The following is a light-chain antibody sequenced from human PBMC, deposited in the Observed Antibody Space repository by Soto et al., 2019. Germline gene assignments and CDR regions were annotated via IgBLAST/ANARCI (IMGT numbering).Light chain of an antibody. V-gene: IGKV1-5*03. CDR3: QQYNSYSRT. CDR1: KSISSW. Sequence: DIQMTQSPSTLSASVGARVTITCRASKSISSWLAWYQQKPGKAPKLLIYKASSLESGVPSRFSGSGSGTEFTLTISSLQPDDFATYYCQQYNSYSRTFGQGTKVEIK. J-gene: IGKJ1*01. CDR2: KAS.